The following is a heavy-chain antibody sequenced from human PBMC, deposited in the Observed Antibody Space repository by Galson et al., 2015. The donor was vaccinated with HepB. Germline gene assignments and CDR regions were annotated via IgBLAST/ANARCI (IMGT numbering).Heavy chain of an antibody. J-gene: IGHJ6*02. V-gene: IGHV3-15*01. D-gene: IGHD3-16*01. CDR2: IKSKGDGGTT. Sequence: SLRLSCAVSGLTFTDAWMNWVRQAPGKGLEWVARIKSKGDGGTTDYAAPVKGRFTISRDDSKDTLYLQMNSLKTEDTAVYFCLWFGRLSRKLSNGADVWGQGTTVTVSS. CDR1: GLTFTDAW. CDR3: LWFGRLSRKLSNGADV.